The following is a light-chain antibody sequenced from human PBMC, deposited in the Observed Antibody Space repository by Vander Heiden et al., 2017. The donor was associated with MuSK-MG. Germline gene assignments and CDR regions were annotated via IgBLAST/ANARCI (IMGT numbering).Light chain of an antibody. CDR3: QQYGSSPPFT. CDR2: GAS. V-gene: IGKV3-20*01. J-gene: IGKJ2*01. CDR1: QSVSSNY. Sequence: EIVLTQSPGTLSLSPGERATLSCRAGQSVSSNYLAWYQQIPGQAPRLLIYGASSRATGIPDRFSGSGSGTDFTLTISRLEREDFAVYYCQQYGSSPPFTFGQGTKVEIK.